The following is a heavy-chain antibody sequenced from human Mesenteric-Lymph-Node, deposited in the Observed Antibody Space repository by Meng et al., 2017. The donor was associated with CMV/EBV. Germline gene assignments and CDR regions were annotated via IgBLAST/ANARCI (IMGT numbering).Heavy chain of an antibody. CDR2: IYSGGSNT. J-gene: IGHJ4*02. D-gene: IGHD2-15*01. CDR1: GFTFSSYA. Sequence: GESLKISCAASGFTFSSYAMGWVRQAPGKGLEWVSVIYSGGSNTYYVDSVKGRFTISRDSSKNTLYLQMNSLRAEDTAVYYCAKLKSGYCSGGFCYFESWGQGALVTVSS. CDR3: AKLKSGYCSGGFCYFES. V-gene: IGHV3-23*03.